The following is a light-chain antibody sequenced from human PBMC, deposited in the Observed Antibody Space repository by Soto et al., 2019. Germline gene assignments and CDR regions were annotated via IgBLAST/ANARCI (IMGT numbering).Light chain of an antibody. Sequence: QSVLTQPRSVSGSPGQSVTISCTGTSSDVGVYNYVSWYQQYPGKAPKIMIYDVSKRPSGVPDRFSGSKSGNTASLTISGIQTEDEADYYCASITRSSTSVFGTGTKVTVL. J-gene: IGLJ1*01. CDR3: ASITRSSTSV. V-gene: IGLV2-11*01. CDR1: SSDVGVYNY. CDR2: DVS.